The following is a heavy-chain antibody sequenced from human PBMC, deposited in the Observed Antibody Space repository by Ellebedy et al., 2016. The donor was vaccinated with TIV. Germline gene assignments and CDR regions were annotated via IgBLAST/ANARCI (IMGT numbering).Heavy chain of an antibody. Sequence: MPSETLSLTCTVSGGSISSSSYYWGWIRQPQGKGLEWIGSIYYSGITYYNPSLKSRVTISVDTSKNQFSLKLSSVTAADTAVYYCARGLAVAAVWYFDLWGRGTLVTVSS. CDR1: GGSISSSSYY. CDR2: IYYSGIT. CDR3: ARGLAVAAVWYFDL. V-gene: IGHV4-39*07. D-gene: IGHD6-19*01. J-gene: IGHJ2*01.